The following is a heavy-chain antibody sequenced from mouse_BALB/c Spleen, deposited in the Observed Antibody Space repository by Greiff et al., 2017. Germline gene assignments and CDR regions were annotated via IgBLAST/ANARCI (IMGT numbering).Heavy chain of an antibody. CDR2: ISIYYDNT. CDR1: GYTFTDYA. J-gene: IGHJ4*01. D-gene: IGHD1-1*01. V-gene: IGHV1-67*01. CDR3: ARGGGRPYAMDY. Sequence: QVQLKESGPELVRPGESVKISCKGSGYTFTDYAMHWVKQSHAKSLEWIGVISIYYDNTNYNQKFKGKATMTVDKSSSTAYMELARLTSEDSAIYYCARGGGRPYAMDYWGQGTSVTVSS.